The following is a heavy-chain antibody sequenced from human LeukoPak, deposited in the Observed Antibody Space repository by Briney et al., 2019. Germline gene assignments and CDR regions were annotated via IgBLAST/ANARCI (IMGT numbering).Heavy chain of an antibody. Sequence: PGRSLRLSCAASGFTFSSYGMHWVRQAPGKGLEWVAVIWYDGSNKYYADSVKGRFTISRDNSKNTLYLQMNSLRAEDTAVYYCARAAMLGFYYGMDVWGKGTTVTVSS. CDR2: IWYDGSNK. V-gene: IGHV3-33*01. J-gene: IGHJ6*04. CDR1: GFTFSSYG. D-gene: IGHD2-2*01. CDR3: ARAAMLGFYYGMDV.